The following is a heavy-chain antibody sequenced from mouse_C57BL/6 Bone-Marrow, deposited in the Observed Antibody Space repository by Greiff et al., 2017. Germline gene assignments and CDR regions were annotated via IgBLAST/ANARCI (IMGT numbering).Heavy chain of an antibody. J-gene: IGHJ4*01. CDR2: IWRGGST. V-gene: IGHV2-5*01. CDR1: GFSLTSYG. D-gene: IGHD2-4*01. CDR3: AKTGGLRRGYYAMDY. Sequence: QVQLQQSGPGLVQPSQSLSITCTVSGFSLTSYGVHWVRQSPGKGLEWLGVIWRGGSTDYNAAFMSRLSITKDNSKSQVFFKMNSLQADDTAIYYCAKTGGLRRGYYAMDYWGQGTSVTVSS.